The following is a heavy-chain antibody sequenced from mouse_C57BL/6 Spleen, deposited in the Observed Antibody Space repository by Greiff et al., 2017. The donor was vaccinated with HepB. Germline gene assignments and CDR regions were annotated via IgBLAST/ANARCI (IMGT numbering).Heavy chain of an antibody. CDR3: ARGGYYYGSYAMDY. D-gene: IGHD1-1*01. CDR1: GYAFSSYW. J-gene: IGHJ4*01. CDR2: IYPGDGDT. V-gene: IGHV1-80*01. Sequence: SGAELVKPGASVKISCKASGYAFSSYWMNWVKQRPGKGLEWIGQIYPGDGDTNYNGKFKGKATLTADKSSSTAYMQLSSLTSEDSAVYFCARGGYYYGSYAMDYWGQGTSVTVSS.